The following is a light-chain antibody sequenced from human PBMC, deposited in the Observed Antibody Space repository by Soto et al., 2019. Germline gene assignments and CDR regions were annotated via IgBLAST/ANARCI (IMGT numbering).Light chain of an antibody. Sequence: EIVLTQSPGTLSLSPGERATLSCRASQSVSSSYLAWYQQKPGQAPRLLIYGASSRATGIPDRFSGSESGTDFTLTISRLEPEDFAVYYCQPYRTFGQGTKVEIK. CDR1: QSVSSSY. CDR2: GAS. CDR3: QPYRT. V-gene: IGKV3-20*01. J-gene: IGKJ1*01.